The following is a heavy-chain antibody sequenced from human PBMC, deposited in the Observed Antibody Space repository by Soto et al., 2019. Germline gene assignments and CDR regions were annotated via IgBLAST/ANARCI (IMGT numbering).Heavy chain of an antibody. J-gene: IGHJ4*02. CDR1: CLHFTSFG. D-gene: IGHD1-1*01. V-gene: IGHV1-18*01. CDR3: ARGRYGDY. Sequence: VPLVAFGAEGKKPWAPGKVSCKASCLHFTSFGFTWVRQAPGQGLEWMGWISAHNGNTDYAQKLQGRVIVTRDTSTSTAYMELRSLRSDDTAVYYCARGRYGDYWGQGALVTVSS. CDR2: ISAHNGNT.